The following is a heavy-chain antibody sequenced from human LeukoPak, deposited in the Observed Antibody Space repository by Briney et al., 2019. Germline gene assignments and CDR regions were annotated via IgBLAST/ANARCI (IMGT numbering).Heavy chain of an antibody. D-gene: IGHD3-9*01. CDR2: IYYSGST. V-gene: IGHV4-59*01. CDR3: ARVSNILTGYYTFDP. J-gene: IGHJ5*02. CDR1: GGSISSYY. Sequence: SETLSLTCTVSGGSISSYYWSWIRQPPGKGLEWIGYIYYSGSTNYNPSLKSRVTISVDTSKNQFSLKLSSVTAADTAVYYCARVSNILTGYYTFDPWGQGTLVTVSS.